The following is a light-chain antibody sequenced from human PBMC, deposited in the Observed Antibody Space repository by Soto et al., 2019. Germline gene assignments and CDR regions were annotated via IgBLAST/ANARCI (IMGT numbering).Light chain of an antibody. J-gene: IGLJ3*02. CDR1: SSNIGINY. V-gene: IGLV1-47*01. Sequence: QAVVTQPPSASGTPGQRVTISCSGSSSNIGINYVYWYQHFPGTAPKLLIYRDNLRPSGVPDRFSGSKSGTSASLAISGLRSEDEADYYCAAWDDSLSGRVFGGGTQLTVL. CDR3: AAWDDSLSGRV. CDR2: RDN.